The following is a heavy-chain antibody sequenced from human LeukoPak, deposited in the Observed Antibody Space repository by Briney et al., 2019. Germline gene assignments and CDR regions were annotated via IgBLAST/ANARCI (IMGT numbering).Heavy chain of an antibody. CDR3: AGAGSETQWRAFDF. D-gene: IGHD6-19*01. CDR2: IGTAGDT. V-gene: IGHV3-13*01. Sequence: GGSLRLSCAASGFTFSRYDMHWVRQATGKGLEWVSGIGTAGDTYYAGSVKGRFTITRENAKNSLYLQMNSLTAGDTAVYYCAGAGSETQWRAFDFWGQGALVTVFS. CDR1: GFTFSRYD. J-gene: IGHJ4*02.